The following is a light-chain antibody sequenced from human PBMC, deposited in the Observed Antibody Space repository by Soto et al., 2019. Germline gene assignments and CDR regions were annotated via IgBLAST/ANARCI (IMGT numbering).Light chain of an antibody. CDR3: QQYRSWPRT. CDR1: QSVDIN. J-gene: IGKJ1*01. V-gene: IGKV3-15*01. CDR2: GAS. Sequence: EIVLTQSPATLSVSPGARVTLSCRASQSVDINLAWYQQKPGQAPRLLIYGASTRATDMPGRFSGRGAGAELTINICSLQSEDCEVYDCQQYRSWPRTFGQGTKVDIK.